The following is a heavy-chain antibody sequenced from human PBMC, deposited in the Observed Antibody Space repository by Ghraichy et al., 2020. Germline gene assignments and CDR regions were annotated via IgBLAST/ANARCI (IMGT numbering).Heavy chain of an antibody. CDR2: IYYSGST. J-gene: IGHJ6*02. D-gene: IGHD4/OR15-4a*01. CDR1: GGSVSSGSYY. Sequence: ESLNISCTVSGGSVSSGSYYWSWIRQPPGKGLEWIGYIYYSGSTNYNPSLKSRVTISVDTSKNQFSLKLSSVTAADTAVYYCARDTNYATYYYYGMDVWGQGTTVTVSS. CDR3: ARDTNYATYYYYGMDV. V-gene: IGHV4-61*01.